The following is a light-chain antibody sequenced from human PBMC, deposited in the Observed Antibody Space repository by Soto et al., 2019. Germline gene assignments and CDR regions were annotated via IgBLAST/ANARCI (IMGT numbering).Light chain of an antibody. J-gene: IGLJ1*01. Sequence: QSALTQPASVSGSPGQSITISCTGTSSDVGGYTYVSWYQHHPGKAPKLMIYEVSNRPSGVSNRFSGSKSGNTASLTISGLQAEDEDDYYCSSYTSSSTYVFGTGTKVT. CDR2: EVS. CDR1: SSDVGGYTY. CDR3: SSYTSSSTYV. V-gene: IGLV2-14*01.